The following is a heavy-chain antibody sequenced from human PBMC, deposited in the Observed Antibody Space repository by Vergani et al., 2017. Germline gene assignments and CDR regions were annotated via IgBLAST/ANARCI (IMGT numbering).Heavy chain of an antibody. CDR2: MFHGGNS. V-gene: IGHV4-38-2*02. CDR1: RHSISTGYY. CDR3: VRFDYGDRWLFDY. J-gene: IGHJ4*02. D-gene: IGHD4-17*01. Sequence: QVQLEESGPGLVKPAETLSLTCIVSRHSISTGYYWGWIRQSPDKGLEWIGSMFHGGNSYFHPALTSRATISIDTSKNQFSLEMTSVTAADTAVYFCVRFDYGDRWLFDYWGRGLLVTVSS.